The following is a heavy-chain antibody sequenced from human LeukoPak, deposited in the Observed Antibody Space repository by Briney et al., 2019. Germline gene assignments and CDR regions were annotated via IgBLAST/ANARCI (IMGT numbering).Heavy chain of an antibody. CDR3: AKWGDSDILTGYYDSDY. D-gene: IGHD3-9*01. CDR1: GFIFSNYA. V-gene: IGHV3-23*01. CDR2: IGGRDSGT. Sequence: PGASLRLSCAASGFIFSNYAMSWVRQAPGKGLEWVSAIGGRDSGTYYADSVRGRFTVSRDDPKNTLYLQMNTLRAEDTAVYYCAKWGDSDILTGYYDSDYWGQGALVIVSS. J-gene: IGHJ4*02.